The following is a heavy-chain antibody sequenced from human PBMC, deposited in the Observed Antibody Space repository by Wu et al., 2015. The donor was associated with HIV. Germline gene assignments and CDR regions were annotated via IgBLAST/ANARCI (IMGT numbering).Heavy chain of an antibody. Sequence: QVQLVQSGAEVKKPGASVKVSCKASGYTFTGYYMHWVRQAPGQGLEWMGWINPNSGGTNYAQKFQGRVTMTRDTSISTAYMELSRLRSDDTAVYFCARVGEWVTNNGYWFFDLWGRGSLVTVSS. CDR1: GYTFTGYY. D-gene: IGHD4-17*01. CDR3: ARVGEWVTNNGYWFFDL. J-gene: IGHJ2*01. CDR2: INPNSGGT. V-gene: IGHV1-2*02.